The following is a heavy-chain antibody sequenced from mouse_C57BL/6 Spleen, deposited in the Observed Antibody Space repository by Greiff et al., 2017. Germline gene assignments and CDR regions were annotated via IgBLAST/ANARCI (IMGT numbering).Heavy chain of an antibody. D-gene: IGHD1-1*01. CDR2: INPNNGGT. CDR1: GYTFTDYN. V-gene: IGHV1-22*01. J-gene: IGHJ3*01. CDR3: ARDYYGSSYVWFAY. Sequence: EVQLQQSGPELVKPGASVKMSCKASGYTFTDYNMHWVKQSHGKSLEWIGYINPNNGGTSYNQKFKGKATLTVNKSSSTAYMELRSLTSEDSAVYYCARDYYGSSYVWFAYWGQGTLVTVSA.